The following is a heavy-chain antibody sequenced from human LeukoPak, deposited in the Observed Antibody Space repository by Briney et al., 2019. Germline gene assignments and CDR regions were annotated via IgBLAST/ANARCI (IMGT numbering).Heavy chain of an antibody. V-gene: IGHV3-9*03. CDR1: GFTFDDYA. D-gene: IGHD2-15*01. J-gene: IGHJ6*03. Sequence: GGSLRLSCAASGFTFDDYAMHWVRQAPGKGLEWVSGISWNSGSIGYADSVKGRFTISKDNAKNSLYLQMNSLRAEDMALYYCAKDVSRMSYYYMDVWGKGTSVTVSS. CDR3: AKDVSRMSYYYMDV. CDR2: ISWNSGSI.